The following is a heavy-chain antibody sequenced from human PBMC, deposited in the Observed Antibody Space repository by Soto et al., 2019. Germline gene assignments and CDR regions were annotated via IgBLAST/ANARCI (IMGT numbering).Heavy chain of an antibody. Sequence: QVPLVQSGAEVKKPGASVKVSCKASGYTFTSYAMHWVRQAPGQRLEWMGWINAGNGNTKYSQKFQGRVTITRDTSASTAYMELSSLRSEDTAVYYCARETFGELLSVWFDPWGQGTLVTVSS. CDR1: GYTFTSYA. D-gene: IGHD3-10*01. J-gene: IGHJ5*02. V-gene: IGHV1-3*01. CDR2: INAGNGNT. CDR3: ARETFGELLSVWFDP.